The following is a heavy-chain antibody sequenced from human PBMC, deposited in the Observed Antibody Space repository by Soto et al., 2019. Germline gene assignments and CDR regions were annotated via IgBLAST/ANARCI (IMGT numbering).Heavy chain of an antibody. J-gene: IGHJ5*02. V-gene: IGHV1-18*01. CDR2: ISAYNGNT. Sequence: QVQLVQSGAEVKKPGASVKVSCKASGYTFTSYGISWVRQAPGQGLEWMGWISAYNGNTNYAQKLPGRVTMTTDTRTSTAYMELRSLRPDDAVVYYCPRKSRNRFHPWRQGTLVTVSS. CDR3: PRKSRNRFHP. CDR1: GYTFTSYG.